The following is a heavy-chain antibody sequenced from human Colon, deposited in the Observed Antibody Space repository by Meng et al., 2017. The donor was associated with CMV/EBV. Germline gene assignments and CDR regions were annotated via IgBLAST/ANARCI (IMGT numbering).Heavy chain of an antibody. CDR1: GFSYDSYA. V-gene: IGHV3-30*04. CDR3: ARDSTALPLFYFDY. J-gene: IGHJ4*02. CDR2: ISYHGKTK. Sequence: SGFSYDSYAIHWVRQAPGKGLEWVAVISYHGKTKDYADSVKGRFTISRDNSKKTVYLQMNSLRAEDTAVYYCARDSTALPLFYFDYWGQGILVTVSS.